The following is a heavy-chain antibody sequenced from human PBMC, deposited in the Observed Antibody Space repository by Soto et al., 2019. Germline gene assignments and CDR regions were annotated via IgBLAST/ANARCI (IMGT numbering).Heavy chain of an antibody. CDR1: VFSVVSYE. Sequence: GSLRLSCAASVFSVVSYEMNWVRQPPGKGLEWVSSISKSGDTIYYADSVKGRFTISRDNAKNSLFLQMNSLRAEDTAFYFCVRNGNKDTWGQGTLVTVSS. CDR2: ISKSGDTI. CDR3: VRNGNKDT. J-gene: IGHJ1*01. V-gene: IGHV3-48*03. D-gene: IGHD2-8*01.